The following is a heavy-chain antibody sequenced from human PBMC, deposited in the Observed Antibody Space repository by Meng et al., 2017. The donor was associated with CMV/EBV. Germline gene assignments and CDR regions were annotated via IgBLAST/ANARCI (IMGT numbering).Heavy chain of an antibody. V-gene: IGHV5-10-1*01. Sequence: ASGYRFTSYWISWVRQMPGKGLEWMGRIDPSDSYTNYSPSFQGHVTISTDKSISTAYLQWSSLKASDTAMYYCARAIVPAVSWFDPWGQGTLVTVSS. D-gene: IGHD2-2*01. CDR2: IDPSDSYT. J-gene: IGHJ5*02. CDR1: GYRFTSYW. CDR3: ARAIVPAVSWFDP.